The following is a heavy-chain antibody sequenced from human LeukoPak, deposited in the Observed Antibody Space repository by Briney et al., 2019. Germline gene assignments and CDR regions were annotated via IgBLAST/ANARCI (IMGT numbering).Heavy chain of an antibody. V-gene: IGHV4-61*01. CDR1: GGSVSSGSYY. CDR2: TCYSGST. D-gene: IGHD6-6*01. J-gene: IGHJ5*02. Sequence: SETLSLTCTVSGGSVSSGSYYWSWIRQPPGKGLEWIGYTCYSGSTNYNPSLKSRVTISVDTSKNQFSLKLSSVTAADTAVYYCARGTYSSSSRWFDPWGQGTLVTVSS. CDR3: ARGTYSSSSRWFDP.